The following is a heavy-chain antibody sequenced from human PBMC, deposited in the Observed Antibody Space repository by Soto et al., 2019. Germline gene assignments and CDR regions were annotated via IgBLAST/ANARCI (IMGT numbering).Heavy chain of an antibody. CDR2: INPSVGST. J-gene: IGHJ4*02. CDR1: GYTFTSYY. CDR3: ARGYSRWYYFDY. V-gene: IGHV1-46*01. Sequence: GVSVKVSCKASGYTFTSYYMHWVRQAPGQGLEWMGIINPSVGSTSYAQKFQGRVTMTRDTSTSTVYMELSSLRSEDTAVYYCARGYSRWYYFDYWGQGTLVTVSS. D-gene: IGHD6-13*01.